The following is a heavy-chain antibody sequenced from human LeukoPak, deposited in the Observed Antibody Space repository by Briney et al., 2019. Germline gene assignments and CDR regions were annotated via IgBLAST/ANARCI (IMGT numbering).Heavy chain of an antibody. D-gene: IGHD2-8*02. V-gene: IGHV1-46*01. CDR1: GYTFTSYY. CDR2: INPSGTNT. CDR3: AREESGGYFNY. J-gene: IGHJ4*02. Sequence: ASVKVSCKASGYTFTSYYMHWVRQAPGQGLEWMGLINPSGTNTNYAQKFRGRVTMTRDTSTSTVYMDLSSLRSEDTAMYFCAREESGGYFNYWGQGTLVTVSS.